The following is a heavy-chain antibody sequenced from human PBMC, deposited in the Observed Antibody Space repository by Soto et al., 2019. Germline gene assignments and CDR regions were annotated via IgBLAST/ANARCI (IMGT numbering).Heavy chain of an antibody. CDR1: GVSISSHDW. D-gene: IGHD1-1*01. V-gene: IGHV4-4*02. Sequence: QVQLQESGPGLVKPSGTLSLTCTVSGVSISSHDWWTWVRQPPGKGLEWIGESHQSGNTNYNSSLESRVAISVDKSKNQFSLHLTSVTVADTAMYYCETRDNNKFYWGQGTLVTVSS. CDR2: SHQSGNT. J-gene: IGHJ4*02. CDR3: ETRDNNKFY.